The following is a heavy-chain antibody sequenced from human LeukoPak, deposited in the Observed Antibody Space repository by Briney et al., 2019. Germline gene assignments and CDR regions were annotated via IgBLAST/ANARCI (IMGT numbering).Heavy chain of an antibody. CDR3: ARPSRPRPIDGLDY. J-gene: IGHJ4*02. Sequence: ASVKVSCKASGYTFTSYYMHWVRQAPGQGLEWMGWINPNSGGTNYAQKFQGRVTMTRDTSISTAYMELSRLRSDDTAVYYCARPSRPRPIDGLDYWGQGTLVTVSS. V-gene: IGHV1-2*02. CDR1: GYTFTSYY. D-gene: IGHD6-6*01. CDR2: INPNSGGT.